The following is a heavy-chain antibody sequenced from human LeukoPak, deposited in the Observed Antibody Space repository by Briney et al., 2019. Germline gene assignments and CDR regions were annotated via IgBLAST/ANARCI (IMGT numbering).Heavy chain of an antibody. CDR2: INPNSGGT. CDR3: ATTRRVVVREFDY. D-gene: IGHD3-22*01. CDR1: GYTFTSYY. Sequence: GASVKVSCKASGYTFTSYYMHWVRQAPGQGLEWMGRINPNSGGTNYAQKFQGRVTMTRDTSISTAYMELSRLRSDDTAVYYCATTRRVVVREFDYWGQGTLVTVSS. V-gene: IGHV1-2*06. J-gene: IGHJ4*02.